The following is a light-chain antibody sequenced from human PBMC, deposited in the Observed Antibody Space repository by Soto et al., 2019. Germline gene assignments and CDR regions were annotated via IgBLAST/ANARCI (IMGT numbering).Light chain of an antibody. CDR2: AAS. V-gene: IGKV1-39*01. Sequence: DIQLTQSPSFLSASVGDRVTITCRASQGISSYLAWYQQKPGKAPKLLIYAASNLQSGVPSRFSGSGSGTDFILIISSLQPEDFATYYCHQSYTNTFTFGPGTKVDIK. J-gene: IGKJ3*01. CDR3: HQSYTNTFT. CDR1: QGISSY.